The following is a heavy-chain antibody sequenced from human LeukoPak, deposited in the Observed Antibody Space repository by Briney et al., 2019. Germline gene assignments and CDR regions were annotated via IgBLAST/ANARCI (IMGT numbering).Heavy chain of an antibody. CDR1: GGSISSHY. J-gene: IGHJ4*02. CDR3: ARSGIVGAITYFDY. D-gene: IGHD1-26*01. Sequence: SETLSLTCTVSGGSISSHYWSWIRQPPGKGLEWIGYIYYSGSTNYNPSLKSRVTISVDTSKNQFSLKLSSVTAADTAVYYCARSGIVGAITYFDYWGQGTLVTVSS. CDR2: IYYSGST. V-gene: IGHV4-59*08.